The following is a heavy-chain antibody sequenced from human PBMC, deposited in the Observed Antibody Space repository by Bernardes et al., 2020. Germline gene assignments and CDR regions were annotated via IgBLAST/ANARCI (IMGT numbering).Heavy chain of an antibody. Sequence: TLSLTCTVSGGSISSSSYYWGWIRQPPGKGLEWIGSISYGGSTSYNPSLKSRVTISVDTSNNQFSLRLTSVTAADTAVYYCVRHSPWGYWGQGTLVTVSA. J-gene: IGHJ4*02. V-gene: IGHV4-39*01. CDR1: GGSISSSSYY. CDR2: ISYGGST. CDR3: VRHSPWGY. D-gene: IGHD3-16*01.